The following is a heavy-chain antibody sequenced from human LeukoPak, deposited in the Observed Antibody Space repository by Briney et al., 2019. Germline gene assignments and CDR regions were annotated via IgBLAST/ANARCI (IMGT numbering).Heavy chain of an antibody. CDR1: GASIRSGDYY. CDR2: IYYSGST. D-gene: IGHD3-16*01. V-gene: IGHV4-30-2*03. Sequence: SQTLSLTCTVSGASIRSGDYYWSWIRQPPGKGLEWIGSIYYSGSTYYNPSLKSRVTISVDTSRNQFSLKLSSVTAADTAVYYCARGGSRLTTAGDLDYWGQGTLVTVSS. J-gene: IGHJ4*02. CDR3: ARGGSRLTTAGDLDY.